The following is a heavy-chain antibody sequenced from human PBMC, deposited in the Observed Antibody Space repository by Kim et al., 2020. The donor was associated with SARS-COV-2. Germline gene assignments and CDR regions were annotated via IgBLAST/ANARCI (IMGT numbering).Heavy chain of an antibody. D-gene: IGHD2-8*01. V-gene: IGHV1-46*01. CDR3: ARDYCTNGVCYDY. Sequence: YAQKFQGRVTMTRDTSTSTVYMELSSLRSEDTAVYYCARDYCTNGVCYDYWGQGTLVTVSS. J-gene: IGHJ4*02.